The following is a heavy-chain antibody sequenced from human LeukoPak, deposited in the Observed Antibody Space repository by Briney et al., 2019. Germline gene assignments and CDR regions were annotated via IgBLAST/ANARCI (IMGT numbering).Heavy chain of an antibody. CDR2: ISGSADST. CDR3: ARERDFDY. J-gene: IGHJ4*02. V-gene: IGHV3-23*01. CDR1: GFIFSNYA. Sequence: PGGSLRLSCAASGFIFSNYAMSWVRQAPGKGLECVSVISGSADSTYYADSVKGRFTISRDNSKNTLYLQMNSLRVEDTAVYYCARERDFDYWGQGTLVTVSS.